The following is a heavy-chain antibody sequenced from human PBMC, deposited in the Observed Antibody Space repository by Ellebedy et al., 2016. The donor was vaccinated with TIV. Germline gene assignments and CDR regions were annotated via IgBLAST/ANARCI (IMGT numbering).Heavy chain of an antibody. CDR1: GGSLSGYY. CDR3: ARGIYGSGSVDY. J-gene: IGHJ4*02. V-gene: IGHV4-34*01. Sequence: SETLSLTCAVYGGSLSGYYWSWIRQPPGKGLEWIGEIIQSGTMNYSPSLKSRVIISVDKSKNQFSLRLSSVTAADTAVYFCARGIYGSGSVDYWGQGTLVTVSP. CDR2: IIQSGTM. D-gene: IGHD3-10*01.